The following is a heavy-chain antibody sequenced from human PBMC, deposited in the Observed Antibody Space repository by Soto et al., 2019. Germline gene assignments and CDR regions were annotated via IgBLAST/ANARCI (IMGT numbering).Heavy chain of an antibody. CDR3: ARGRGYSYGLDP. Sequence: QVQLQESGPGLVKPSQTLSLTCTVSGDSISSINNYWSWIRQPPGEGLEWIGFISYSGTTSYSPSLKSRVAIPLATSKNQFSLSLNFVTAADTAVYYCARGRGYSYGLDPWGQGSLVTVSS. D-gene: IGHD5-18*01. CDR1: GDSISSINNY. CDR2: ISYSGTT. V-gene: IGHV4-30-4*01. J-gene: IGHJ5*02.